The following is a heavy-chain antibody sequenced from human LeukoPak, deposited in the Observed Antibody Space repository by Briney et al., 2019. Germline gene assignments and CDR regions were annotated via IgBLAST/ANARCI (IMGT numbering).Heavy chain of an antibody. CDR1: GFTFSNYW. CDR3: GGGPGY. Sequence: GGSLRLSCAASGFTFSNYWMRWVRQAPGKELEWVANIQRDGSEKYYVDSVKGRFTISRDNAKNSVYLQMNSLRADDTAVYYCGGGPGYWGQGTLVTVSS. V-gene: IGHV3-7*01. J-gene: IGHJ4*02. CDR2: IQRDGSEK. D-gene: IGHD2-15*01.